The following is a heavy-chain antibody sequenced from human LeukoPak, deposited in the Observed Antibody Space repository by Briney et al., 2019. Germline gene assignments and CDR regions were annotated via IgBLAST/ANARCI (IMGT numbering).Heavy chain of an antibody. D-gene: IGHD6-6*01. CDR2: ISSDGSST. V-gene: IGHV3-74*03. Sequence: GGSLRLSCAASGVTFRNHWMHWVRQTPGKGLVWVSRISSDGSSTTYADSVKGRFTISRDNAKNTLYLQMNNLRAEDTAMYYCARDQRVTGRPDIDYWGQGTLVIVSS. CDR3: ARDQRVTGRPDIDY. J-gene: IGHJ4*02. CDR1: GVTFRNHW.